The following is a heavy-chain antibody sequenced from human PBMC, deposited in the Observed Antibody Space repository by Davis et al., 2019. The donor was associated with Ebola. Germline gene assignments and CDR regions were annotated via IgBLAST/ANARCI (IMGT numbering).Heavy chain of an antibody. V-gene: IGHV1-2*06. CDR3: TTPGGQDSGYDVFDI. Sequence: ASVTVSCQASGYSFTGYYMHWVRQAPGQGLEWMGRINPNSGDTNYAQRFQGRVTMTRDTSISTAYMELSRLRSEDTALYYCTTPGGQDSGYDVFDIWGQGTMVTVSS. CDR1: GYSFTGYY. J-gene: IGHJ3*02. CDR2: INPNSGDT. D-gene: IGHD5-12*01.